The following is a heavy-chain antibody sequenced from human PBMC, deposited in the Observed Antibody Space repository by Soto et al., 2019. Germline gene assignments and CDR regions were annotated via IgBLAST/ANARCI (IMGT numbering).Heavy chain of an antibody. D-gene: IGHD2-21*01. CDR2: ISYDGSNK. CDR1: GFTFSSYA. V-gene: IGHV3-30-3*01. J-gene: IGHJ4*02. Sequence: QVQLVESGGGVVQPGRSLRLSCAASGFTFSSYAMHWVHQAPGKGLEWVAVISYDGSNKYYADSVKGRFTISRDNSKNTLYLQMNSLRAEDTAVYYCARVVVGAYYFDYWGQGTLVTVSS. CDR3: ARVVVGAYYFDY.